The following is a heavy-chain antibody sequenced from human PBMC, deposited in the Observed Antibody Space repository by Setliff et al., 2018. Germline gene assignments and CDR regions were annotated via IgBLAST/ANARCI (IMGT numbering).Heavy chain of an antibody. Sequence: GGSLRLSCAASGFTFSTYAMNWVRLAPGKGLEWISTISAAGGTHYYADSVKGRFTISRDNAKKSVDLQMNSLRAEDTAVYYCATKAVAGTGGQGTLVTVSS. D-gene: IGHD6-19*01. J-gene: IGHJ4*02. CDR2: ISAAGGTH. CDR3: ATKAVAGT. CDR1: GFTFSTYA. V-gene: IGHV3-23*01.